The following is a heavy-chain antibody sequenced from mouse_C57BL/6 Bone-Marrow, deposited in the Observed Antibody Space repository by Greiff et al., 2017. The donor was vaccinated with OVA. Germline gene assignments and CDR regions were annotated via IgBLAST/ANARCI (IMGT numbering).Heavy chain of an antibody. CDR2: IDPNGGGT. J-gene: IGHJ4*01. D-gene: IGHD2-5*01. CDR1: GYTFTSYW. V-gene: IGHV1-72*01. CDR3: ARRDSTYPLYAMDY. Sequence: QVQLQQPGAELVKPGASVKLSCKASGYTFTSYWMHWVKQRPGRGLAWIGRIDPNGGGTKYNEKFKSKATLTVDKPSSPAYMQLSSLTSEDSAVYYCARRDSTYPLYAMDYWGQGTSVTVSS.